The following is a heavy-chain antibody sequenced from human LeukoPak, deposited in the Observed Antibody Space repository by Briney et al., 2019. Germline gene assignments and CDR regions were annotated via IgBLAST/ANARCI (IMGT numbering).Heavy chain of an antibody. CDR1: GGPISSSSYY. Sequence: SETLSLTCTVSGGPISSSSYYWGWIRQPPGKGLEWIGSIYYSGSTYYNPSLKSRVTISVDTSKNQFSLKLSSVTAADTAVYYCARSITMVRGVIAGVCVYWGQGTLVTVSS. D-gene: IGHD3-10*01. CDR3: ARSITMVRGVIAGVCVY. J-gene: IGHJ4*02. V-gene: IGHV4-39*01. CDR2: IYYSGST.